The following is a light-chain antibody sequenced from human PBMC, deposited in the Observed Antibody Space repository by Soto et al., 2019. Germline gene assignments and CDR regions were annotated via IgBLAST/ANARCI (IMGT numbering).Light chain of an antibody. CDR3: AAWDDNLNVWV. CDR2: GNS. CDR1: SSNIGAGYD. Sequence: QSVLTQPPSVSGAPGQRVTISCTGSSSNIGAGYDVHWYQQLPGTAPKLLIYGNSNRPSGVPDRFSGSKSGTSASLAITGLQSEDEADYYCAAWDDNLNVWVFGGGTKVTVL. V-gene: IGLV1-40*01. J-gene: IGLJ3*02.